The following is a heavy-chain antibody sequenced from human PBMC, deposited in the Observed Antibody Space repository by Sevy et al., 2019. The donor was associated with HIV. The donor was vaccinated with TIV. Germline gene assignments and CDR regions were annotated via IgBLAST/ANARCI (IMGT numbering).Heavy chain of an antibody. D-gene: IGHD3-3*01. CDR3: ARATHYDFRSGYEDV. V-gene: IGHV3-48*01. J-gene: IGHJ6*02. CDR2: ISSSSSTI. CDR1: GFTFSSYS. Sequence: GESLKISCAASGFTFSSYSMNWVRQAPGKGLEWVSYISSSSSTIYYADSVKGRFTISRDNAKNSLYLQMNSLRAEDTAVYYCARATHYDFRSGYEDVWGQGTTVTVSS.